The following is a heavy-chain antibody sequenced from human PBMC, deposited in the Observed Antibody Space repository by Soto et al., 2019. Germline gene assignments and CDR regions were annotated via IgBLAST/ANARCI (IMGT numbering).Heavy chain of an antibody. V-gene: IGHV3-7*05. Sequence: PGGSLRLSCAASGFTFSSYWMSWVRQAPGKGLEWVTNIKQDGSEKYYVDSVKGRFTISRDNAKNSLSLQMNSLRAEDTAVYYCARASSYYDSSGYYYGPLGYWGQGTLVTVSS. D-gene: IGHD3-22*01. CDR3: ARASSYYDSSGYYYGPLGY. CDR1: GFTFSSYW. CDR2: IKQDGSEK. J-gene: IGHJ4*02.